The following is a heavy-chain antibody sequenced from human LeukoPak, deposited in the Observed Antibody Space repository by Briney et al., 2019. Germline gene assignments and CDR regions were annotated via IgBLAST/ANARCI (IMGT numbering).Heavy chain of an antibody. V-gene: IGHV4-34*01. CDR2: IHNSGTT. D-gene: IGHD3-10*01. Sequence: PSETLSLTCAVSGGPCSGYFWSWIRQSSGKGLEWIGEIHNSGTTNYNPSLNSRVTISEDTSKNQYYLNLNSVTAADTAVYHCARHGSGSYYYYFDFWSQGTLVTVSS. CDR1: GGPCSGYF. J-gene: IGHJ4*02. CDR3: ARHGSGSYYYYFDF.